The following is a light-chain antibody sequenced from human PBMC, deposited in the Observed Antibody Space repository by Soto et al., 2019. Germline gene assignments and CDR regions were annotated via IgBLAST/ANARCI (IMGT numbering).Light chain of an antibody. CDR1: TSDVGRYTF. Sequence: QSALTQPASVSGSPGPSITISCTVTTSDVGRYTFVSWYQQHPGKAPKLLIYEVSNRPSGGSSRFSGSKSGNTASLTISGLQTEDEASCYFSSSTDTDPLVIFGGGNKRTV. CDR3: SSSTDTDPLVI. V-gene: IGLV2-14*01. J-gene: IGLJ2*01. CDR2: EVS.